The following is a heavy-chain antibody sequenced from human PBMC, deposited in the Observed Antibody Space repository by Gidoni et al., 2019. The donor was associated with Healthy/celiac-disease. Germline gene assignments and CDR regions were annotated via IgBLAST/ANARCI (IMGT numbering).Heavy chain of an antibody. J-gene: IGHJ4*02. D-gene: IGHD3-22*01. CDR1: GLTFSSYG. Sequence: QVQLVEPGGGVVQPGRSLRLSCAASGLTFSSYGMHWVRQAPGKGLELVAVISYDGSNKYYADSVKGRFTISRDNSKNTLYLQMNSLRAEDTAVYYCAKARTYYYDSSGYFDYWGQGTLVTVSS. CDR2: ISYDGSNK. CDR3: AKARTYYYDSSGYFDY. V-gene: IGHV3-30*18.